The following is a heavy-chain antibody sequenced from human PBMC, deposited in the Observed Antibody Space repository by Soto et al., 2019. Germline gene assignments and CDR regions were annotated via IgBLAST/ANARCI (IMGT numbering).Heavy chain of an antibody. CDR2: IYPGDSDT. J-gene: IGHJ4*02. CDR1: GYTFSNYW. Sequence: GESLKISCNGSGYTFSNYWIGWVRQMPGKGLEWMGIIYPGDSDTRYSPSFQGQVTISADKSIRTAYLQWSSLKASDTAMYYCARLRGELQLSYFDYWGQGTLVTVSS. D-gene: IGHD1-26*01. CDR3: ARLRGELQLSYFDY. V-gene: IGHV5-51*01.